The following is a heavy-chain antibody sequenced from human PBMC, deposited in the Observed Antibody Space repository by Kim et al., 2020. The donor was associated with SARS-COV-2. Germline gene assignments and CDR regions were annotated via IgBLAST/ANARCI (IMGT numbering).Heavy chain of an antibody. CDR2: IYYSGST. CDR1: GGSISSGGYY. V-gene: IGHV4-31*03. Sequence: SETLSLTCTVSGGSISSGGYYWSWIRQHPGKGLEWIGYIYYSGSTYYNPSLKSRVTISVDTSKNQFSLKLSSVTVADTAVYYCARDLNWAGSGSYYTYGHYGMDVWGQGTTVTVSS. J-gene: IGHJ6*02. D-gene: IGHD3-10*01. CDR3: ARDLNWAGSGSYYTYGHYGMDV.